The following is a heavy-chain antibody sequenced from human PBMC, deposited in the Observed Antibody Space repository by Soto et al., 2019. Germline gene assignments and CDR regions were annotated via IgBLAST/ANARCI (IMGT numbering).Heavy chain of an antibody. V-gene: IGHV3-23*01. Sequence: PGGSLRPSCAASGFTFSNYAMSWVRKAPGKWLERVSSITGSGDYTYYAHSVKGRFTISRDNSKNTLYLQMNRLRAEDTAIYYCAKARYYDSTVYLYYFDHWGQGXLVTVYS. CDR3: AKARYYDSTVYLYYFDH. CDR1: GFTFSNYA. D-gene: IGHD3-22*01. J-gene: IGHJ4*02. CDR2: ITGSGDYT.